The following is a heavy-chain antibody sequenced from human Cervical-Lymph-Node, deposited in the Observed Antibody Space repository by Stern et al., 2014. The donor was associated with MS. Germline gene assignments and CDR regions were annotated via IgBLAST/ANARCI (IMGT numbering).Heavy chain of an antibody. CDR1: GYTFSIYA. Sequence: QVQLVQSGSELKEPGASVKISCKASGYTFSIYAINWVRQAPGQGLEWMGWIHTSTGNPSYAQDFTGRFVFSLDTSVNTTYLQINRLKVDDTAKYYCARGYSSGYYASGYFDLWGRGTLVTVSS. J-gene: IGHJ2*01. D-gene: IGHD3-22*01. CDR2: IHTSTGNP. CDR3: ARGYSSGYYASGYFDL. V-gene: IGHV7-4-1*02.